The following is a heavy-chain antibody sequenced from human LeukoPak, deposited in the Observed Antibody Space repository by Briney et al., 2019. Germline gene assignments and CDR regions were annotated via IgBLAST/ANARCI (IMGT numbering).Heavy chain of an antibody. J-gene: IGHJ6*03. CDR3: AREGGGSYDFWSGYSRHYYMDV. CDR1: GGSISSYY. D-gene: IGHD3-3*01. CDR2: IYTSGST. V-gene: IGHV4-4*07. Sequence: SETLSLTCTVSGGSISSYYWSWIRQPAGKGLKWIGRIYTSGSTNYNPSLKSRVTMSVDTSKNQFSLKLSSVTAADTAVYYCAREGGGSYDFWSGYSRHYYMDVWGKGTTVTVSS.